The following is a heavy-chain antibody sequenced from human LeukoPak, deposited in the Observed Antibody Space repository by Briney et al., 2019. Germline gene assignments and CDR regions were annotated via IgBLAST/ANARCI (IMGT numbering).Heavy chain of an antibody. Sequence: GGSLRLSCAASGFTFSNYWIHWVRQAPGQGLVWVSRIDNAGSITTYADSVKGRFTISRDNAENTLYLQMNSLRVEDTAVYYCVRSAFHAGSGNYYDYWGQGTLVTVSS. J-gene: IGHJ4*02. D-gene: IGHD3-22*01. V-gene: IGHV3-74*03. CDR2: IDNAGSIT. CDR3: VRSAFHAGSGNYYDY. CDR1: GFTFSNYW.